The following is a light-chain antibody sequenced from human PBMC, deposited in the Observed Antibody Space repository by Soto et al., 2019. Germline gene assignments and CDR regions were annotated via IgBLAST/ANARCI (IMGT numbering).Light chain of an antibody. J-gene: IGKJ2*01. CDR3: QQRSNWPSYT. V-gene: IGKV3-11*01. CDR1: QSVSSY. CDR2: DAS. Sequence: EIVLTQSPATLSLSPGERATLSCRASQSVSSYLAWYQQKPGQAPRLLIYDASNRATGIPARCSDSGSGTDFTLTISSLEPEDFAVYYCQQRSNWPSYTFGQGTKLEIK.